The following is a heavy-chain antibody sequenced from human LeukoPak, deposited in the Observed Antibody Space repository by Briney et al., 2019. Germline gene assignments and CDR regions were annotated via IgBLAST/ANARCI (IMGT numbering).Heavy chain of an antibody. CDR1: GGSFSGYY. V-gene: IGHV4-34*01. CDR2: INHSGST. CDR3: ARVPPEDGPPFDY. Sequence: PSETLSLTCAVYGGSFSGYYWSWIRQPPGKGLEWIGEINHSGSTNYNSSLKSRVTISVDTSKNQFSLKLSSVTAADTAVYYCARVPPEDGPPFDYWGQGTLVTVSS. J-gene: IGHJ4*02. D-gene: IGHD2-15*01.